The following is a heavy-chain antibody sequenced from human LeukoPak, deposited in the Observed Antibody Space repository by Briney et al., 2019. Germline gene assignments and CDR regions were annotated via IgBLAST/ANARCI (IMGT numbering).Heavy chain of an antibody. Sequence: PGGSLRLSCVASGFTFYNYAMDLVRQAPGKGLEYVSAIGGNGDTSYYADSVKGRFTISRDNSKNTVYLQLGSLRTEDMAVYYCATRHEYSYPYWGQGTLVTVSS. CDR3: ATRHEYSYPY. CDR2: IGGNGDTS. CDR1: GFTFYNYA. D-gene: IGHD5-18*01. V-gene: IGHV3-64*02. J-gene: IGHJ4*02.